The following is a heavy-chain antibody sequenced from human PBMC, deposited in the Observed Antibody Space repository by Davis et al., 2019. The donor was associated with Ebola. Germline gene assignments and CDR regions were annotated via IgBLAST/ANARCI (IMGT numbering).Heavy chain of an antibody. CDR1: GFTFSSYS. CDR2: ISSSSSYI. Sequence: GESLKISCAASGFTFSSYSMNWVRQAPGKGLEWVSSISSSSSYIYYADSVKGRFTISRNNAKNSLYLQMNSLRAEDTALFYCARDRFGSGTYYNGRLDYWGQGALVTVSS. D-gene: IGHD3-10*01. CDR3: ARDRFGSGTYYNGRLDY. J-gene: IGHJ4*02. V-gene: IGHV3-21*01.